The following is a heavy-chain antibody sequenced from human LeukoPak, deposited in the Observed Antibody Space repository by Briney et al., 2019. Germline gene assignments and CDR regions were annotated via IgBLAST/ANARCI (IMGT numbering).Heavy chain of an antibody. D-gene: IGHD2-21*01. CDR2: INQDGSEK. CDR1: GFKFSNYW. J-gene: IGHJ4*02. CDR3: ARDIYGGHDY. V-gene: IGHV3-7*04. Sequence: GGSLRLSCAASGFKFSNYWMSWVRQAPGKGLEWVANINQDGSEKSYVDSVEGRFTISRDNAKKSLYLHVNSLRAEDTAVYYCARDIYGGHDYWGQGTLLTVSS.